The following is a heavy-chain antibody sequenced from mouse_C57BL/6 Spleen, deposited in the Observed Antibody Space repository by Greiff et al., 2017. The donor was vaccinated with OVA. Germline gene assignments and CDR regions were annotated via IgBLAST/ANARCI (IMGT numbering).Heavy chain of an antibody. CDR1: GFSFNTYA. V-gene: IGHV10-1*01. CDR3: VRHRQLNYAMDY. D-gene: IGHD3-2*02. J-gene: IGHJ4*01. Sequence: EVQLVESGGGLVQPKGSLKLSCAASGFSFNTYAMNWVRQAPGKGLEWVARIRSKSNNYATYYADSVKDRFTISRDDSESMLYLQMNNVKTEDTAMYYCVRHRQLNYAMDYWGQGTSVTVSS. CDR2: IRSKSNNYAT.